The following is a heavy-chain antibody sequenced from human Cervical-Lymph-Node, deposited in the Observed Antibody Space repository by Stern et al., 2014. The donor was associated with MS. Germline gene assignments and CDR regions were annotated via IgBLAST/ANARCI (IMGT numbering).Heavy chain of an antibody. J-gene: IGHJ3*01. CDR1: GGSISSGGSS. D-gene: IGHD2-21*01. V-gene: IGHV4-30-2*01. CDR2: FYHSGST. CDR3: ARGGVIYTQDRNGFDV. Sequence: QLVESGSGQAKPSQTLSLTCAVSGGSISSGGSSWNWIRQPPGKGLEWIGFFYHSGSTYYTPSRKGRVFISVDTSKNQFALNLRSVTAADTAVYYCARGGVIYTQDRNGFDVWGQGTMVTVSS.